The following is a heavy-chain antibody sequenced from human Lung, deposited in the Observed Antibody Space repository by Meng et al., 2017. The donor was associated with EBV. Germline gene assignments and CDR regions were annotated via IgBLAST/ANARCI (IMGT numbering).Heavy chain of an antibody. V-gene: IGHV7-4-1*02. CDR3: ARETLGYCSSTSCYIGPPDY. Sequence: QVELVQYRYELKKPGASVKVSCKASGYTFTSYAMNWVRQAPGQGLEWMGWINTNTGNPTYAQGFTGRFVFSLDTSVSTAYLQISSLKAEDTAVYYCARETLGYCSSTSCYIGPPDYWGQGTLVTVSS. CDR2: INTNTGNP. CDR1: GYTFTSYA. D-gene: IGHD2-2*01. J-gene: IGHJ4*02.